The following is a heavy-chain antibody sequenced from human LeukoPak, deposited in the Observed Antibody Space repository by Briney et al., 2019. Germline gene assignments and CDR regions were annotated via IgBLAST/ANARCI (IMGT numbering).Heavy chain of an antibody. V-gene: IGHV4-31*03. CDR2: IYYSGST. CDR1: GGSISSGGYY. CDR3: ARASTDTADPFDY. Sequence: SETLSLTCTVSGGSISSGGYYWSWIRQHPGKGLEWIGYIYYSGSTYYNPSLKSRVTISVDTSKNQFSLKLSSVTAADTAVYYCARASTDTADPFDYWGQGTLVTVSS. J-gene: IGHJ4*02. D-gene: IGHD5-18*01.